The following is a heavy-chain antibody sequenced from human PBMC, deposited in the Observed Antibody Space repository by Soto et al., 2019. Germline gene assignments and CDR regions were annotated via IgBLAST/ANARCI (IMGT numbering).Heavy chain of an antibody. Sequence: SETLSLTCTVYGGSFSGYYWSWIRQPPGKGLEWIGEINHSGSTNYNPSLKSRVTISVDTSKNQFSLKLSSVTAADTAVYYCARRLRNYYYYGMDVWGQGTTVTVSS. V-gene: IGHV4-34*01. J-gene: IGHJ6*02. CDR1: GGSFSGYY. CDR2: INHSGST. CDR3: ARRLRNYYYYGMDV.